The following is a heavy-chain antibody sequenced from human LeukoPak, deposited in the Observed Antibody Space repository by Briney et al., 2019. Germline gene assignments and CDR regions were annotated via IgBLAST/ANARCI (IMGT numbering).Heavy chain of an antibody. D-gene: IGHD6-13*01. CDR2: IYHSGST. CDR1: GYSISSGYY. V-gene: IGHV4-38-2*02. J-gene: IGHJ4*02. CDR3: ARVWSPPYTSTWPDYFDY. Sequence: SSETLSLTCTVSGYSISSGYYWGWIRQPPGKGLEWIGSIYHSGSTYYNPSLKSRVTISVDTSKNQFSLNLSSVTAADTAVYYCARVWSPPYTSTWPDYFDYWGQGTLVTVSS.